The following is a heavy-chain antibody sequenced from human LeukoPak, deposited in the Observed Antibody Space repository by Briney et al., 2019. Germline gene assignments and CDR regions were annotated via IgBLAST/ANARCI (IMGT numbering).Heavy chain of an antibody. Sequence: ASVKVSCKASGYTFTSYGISWVRQAPGQGPEWMGWISAYNGNTNYAQKLQGRVTMTTDTSTSTAYMELRSLRSDDTAVYYCARDRYYDSSGYYDNWGQGTLVTVSS. CDR2: ISAYNGNT. V-gene: IGHV1-18*01. J-gene: IGHJ4*02. CDR1: GYTFTSYG. CDR3: ARDRYYDSSGYYDN. D-gene: IGHD3-22*01.